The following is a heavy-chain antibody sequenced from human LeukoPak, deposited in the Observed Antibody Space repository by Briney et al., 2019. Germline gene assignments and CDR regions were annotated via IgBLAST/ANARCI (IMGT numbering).Heavy chain of an antibody. J-gene: IGHJ4*02. D-gene: IGHD1-26*01. CDR3: ARTSSKWDHTYDY. CDR1: GGSISSSNW. CDR2: IYHSGSI. Sequence: PSETLSLTCAASGGSISSSNWWSWVRQSPGKGLELIGEIYHSGSINYNPSLKSRVTISLDKSKNQFSLNLSSVTAADTAVYYCARTSSKWDHTYDYWGQGTLVTVSS. V-gene: IGHV4-4*02.